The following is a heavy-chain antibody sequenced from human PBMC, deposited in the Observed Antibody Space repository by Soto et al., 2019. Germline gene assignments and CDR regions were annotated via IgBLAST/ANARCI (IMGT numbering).Heavy chain of an antibody. CDR2: IYPRDSDS. CDR1: GYTFSNYW. CDR3: ARKFAPEFFDS. J-gene: IGHJ4*02. Sequence: PGESLKISCKASGYTFSNYWITWVRQMPGKGLEWMGIIYPRDSDSKYSPAFQGQVTFSVDKSIDTAYLQWTSLEASDTAIYFCARKFAPEFFDSWGKGTRFTASS. D-gene: IGHD3-10*01. V-gene: IGHV5-51*01.